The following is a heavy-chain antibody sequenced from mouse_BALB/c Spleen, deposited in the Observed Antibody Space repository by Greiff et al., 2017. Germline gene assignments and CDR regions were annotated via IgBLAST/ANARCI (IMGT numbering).Heavy chain of an antibody. J-gene: IGHJ4*01. CDR3: ARGAMDY. CDR1: GFNIKDTY. V-gene: IGHV14-3*02. Sequence: EVMLVESGAELVKPGASVKLSCTASGFNIKDTYMHWVKQRPEQGLEWIGRIDPANGNTKYDPKFQGKATITADTSSNTAYLQLSSLTSEDTAVYCCARGAMDYWGQGTSVTVSS. CDR2: IDPANGNT.